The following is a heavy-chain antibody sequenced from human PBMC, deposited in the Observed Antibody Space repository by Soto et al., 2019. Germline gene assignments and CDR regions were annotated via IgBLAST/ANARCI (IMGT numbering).Heavy chain of an antibody. CDR3: ARAGRIAVSSGGMDV. V-gene: IGHV4-30-2*01. D-gene: IGHD6-19*01. J-gene: IGHJ6*02. CDR1: GGSISSGGYS. CDR2: IYHSGST. Sequence: QLQLQESGSGLVKPSQTLSLTCAVSGGSISSGGYSWSWIRQPPGKGLEWIGYIYHSGSTYYNPSLRSRVTRSVDRSKNQFSLKLSSVTAADTAVYYCARAGRIAVSSGGMDVWGQGTTVTVSS.